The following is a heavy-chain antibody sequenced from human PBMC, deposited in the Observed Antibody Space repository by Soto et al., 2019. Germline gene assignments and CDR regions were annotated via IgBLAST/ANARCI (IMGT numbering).Heavy chain of an antibody. CDR1: GGSFSGYY. V-gene: IGHV4-34*01. CDR2: INHSGST. J-gene: IGHJ6*02. D-gene: IGHD3-10*01. CDR3: ARGRRRRGDYGMDV. Sequence: QVQLQQWGAGLLKPSETLSLTCAVYGGSFSGYYWSWIRQPPGKGLEWIGEINHSGSTNYNPSLKSRVTISVDTSKNQLSLKLSSVIAADTAVYYCARGRRRRGDYGMDVWGQGTTVTVSS.